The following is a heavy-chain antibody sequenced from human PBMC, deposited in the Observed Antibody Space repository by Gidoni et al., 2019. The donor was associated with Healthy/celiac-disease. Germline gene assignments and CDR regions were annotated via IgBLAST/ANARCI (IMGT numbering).Heavy chain of an antibody. V-gene: IGHV3-30*18. Sequence: QVQLVESGGGVVQPGRSLRLSCAASGFTFSSYGMDWVRQAPGKGLEWVAVISYDGSNKYYADAVKGRFTISRDNSKNTLYLQMNSLRAEDTAVYYCAKTLGAYYYDSSGYADWGQGTLVTVSS. CDR1: GFTFSSYG. CDR3: AKTLGAYYYDSSGYAD. J-gene: IGHJ4*02. CDR2: ISYDGSNK. D-gene: IGHD3-22*01.